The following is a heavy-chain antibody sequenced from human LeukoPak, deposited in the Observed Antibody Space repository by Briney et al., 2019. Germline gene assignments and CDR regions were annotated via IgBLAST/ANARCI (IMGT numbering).Heavy chain of an antibody. D-gene: IGHD3-22*01. J-gene: IGHJ6*02. CDR3: ARDPNYYDSSGEFGMDV. CDR1: GFTFGYYW. V-gene: IGHV3-7*01. CDR2: TRQGGSER. Sequence: GGSLRLSCVGSGFTFGYYWMNWVRQAPGKGLEWVASTRQGGSERYYVGSVKGRFTISRDNAKNSLYLQMDSLRAEDTAVYYCARDPNYYDSSGEFGMDVWGQGTTVTVSS.